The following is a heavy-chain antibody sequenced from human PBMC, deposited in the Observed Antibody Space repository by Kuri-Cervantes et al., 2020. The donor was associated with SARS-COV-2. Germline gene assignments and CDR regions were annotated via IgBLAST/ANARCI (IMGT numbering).Heavy chain of an antibody. Sequence: ASVKVSCKASGYTFTGYYMHWVRQAPGQGLEWMGWINPNSGGTNYAQKFQGRVTMTRDTSISTAYMELSRLRSDDTAVYYCASDIVVVPAASSDYWGQGTLVTVSS. V-gene: IGHV1-2*02. CDR3: ASDIVVVPAASSDY. D-gene: IGHD2-2*01. CDR2: INPNSGGT. J-gene: IGHJ4*02. CDR1: GYTFTGYY.